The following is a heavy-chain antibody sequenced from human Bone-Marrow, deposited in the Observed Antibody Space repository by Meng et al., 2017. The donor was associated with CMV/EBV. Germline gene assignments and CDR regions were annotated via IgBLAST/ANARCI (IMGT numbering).Heavy chain of an antibody. CDR1: GFTFDDYA. Sequence: SLKISCAASGFTFDDYAMHWVRQAPGKGLEWVSGISWNSGSIGYADSVKGRFTISRDNAKNSLYLQMNSLRAEDTAVYYCAKDLLLFGGPNAYFDYWGQGTLVTVSS. J-gene: IGHJ4*02. CDR3: AKDLLLFGGPNAYFDY. CDR2: ISWNSGSI. D-gene: IGHD3-16*01. V-gene: IGHV3-9*01.